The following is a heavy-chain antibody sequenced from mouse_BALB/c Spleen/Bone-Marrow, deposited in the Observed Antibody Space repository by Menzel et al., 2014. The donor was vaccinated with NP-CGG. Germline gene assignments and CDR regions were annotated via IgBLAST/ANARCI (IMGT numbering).Heavy chain of an antibody. V-gene: IGHV1S135*01. Sequence: VQLQQPGPELVKPGASVKVSCKASGYAFASYNMYWVKQSHGKSLEWIGYIDPYSGGTSYSQKFKGKATLTVDKSSSTAYMHLNSLTSEDSAVYYCARNLGYGYFDYWGQGTTLTVSS. J-gene: IGHJ2*01. CDR3: ARNLGYGYFDY. CDR1: GYAFASYN. D-gene: IGHD3-1*01. CDR2: IDPYSGGT.